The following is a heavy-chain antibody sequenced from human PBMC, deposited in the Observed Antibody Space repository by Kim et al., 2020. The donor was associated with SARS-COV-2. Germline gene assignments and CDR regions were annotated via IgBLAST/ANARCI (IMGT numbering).Heavy chain of an antibody. V-gene: IGHV3-15*01. Sequence: GGSLRLSCAASGFIFNNAWMNWVRQAPGKGLEWVGRIKSKANGGTTGYAAPVKGRFTISRDHSKNTLYLQMNSLKTEDTAVYYCTSDFGDYFGVECYFRVWGQGTTVTVSS. D-gene: IGHD2-21*01. CDR3: TSDFGDYFGVECYFRV. CDR2: IKSKANGGTT. J-gene: IGHJ6*02. CDR1: GFIFNNAW.